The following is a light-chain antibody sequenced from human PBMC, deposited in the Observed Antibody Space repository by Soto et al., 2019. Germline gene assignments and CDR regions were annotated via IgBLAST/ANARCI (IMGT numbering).Light chain of an antibody. CDR3: QQCADFIT. Sequence: DVQMTQSPSSLSASVGDRVTITCQASQDIKNYLKWYQQKPGKAPKLLIYEASNLETGVPSRFSGSGSGRSFTFTISSLQPEDIATYYCQQCADFITFGGGTRMEIK. V-gene: IGKV1-33*01. CDR2: EAS. CDR1: QDIKNY. J-gene: IGKJ4*01.